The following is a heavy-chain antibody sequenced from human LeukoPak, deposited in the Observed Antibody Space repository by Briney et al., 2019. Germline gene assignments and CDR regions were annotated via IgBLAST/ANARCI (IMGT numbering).Heavy chain of an antibody. J-gene: IGHJ5*02. CDR1: GFTFSSYA. Sequence: GGSLRLSCAASGFTFSSYAMSWVRQAPGKGLEWVSAISGSGGSTYYADSVKGRFTISRDNSKNTLYLQMNSLRAEDTAVYYCAKGLGRYCSSTSCQQYNWFDPWGQGTLVTVSS. CDR2: ISGSGGST. D-gene: IGHD2-2*01. V-gene: IGHV3-23*01. CDR3: AKGLGRYCSSTSCQQYNWFDP.